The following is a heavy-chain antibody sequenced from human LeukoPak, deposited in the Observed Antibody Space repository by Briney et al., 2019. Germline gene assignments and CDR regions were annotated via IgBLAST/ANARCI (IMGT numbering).Heavy chain of an antibody. CDR3: ARDSGGVTNWFDP. CDR1: GGSVSSGSYY. Sequence: SETLSLTCTVSGGSVSSGSYYWSWIRQPPGKGLDWIGYIYYSGSTNYNPSLKSRVTISVDTSKNQFSLKLSSVTAADTAVYYCARDSGGVTNWFDPWGQGTLVTVSS. CDR2: IYYSGST. V-gene: IGHV4-61*01. D-gene: IGHD3-10*01. J-gene: IGHJ5*02.